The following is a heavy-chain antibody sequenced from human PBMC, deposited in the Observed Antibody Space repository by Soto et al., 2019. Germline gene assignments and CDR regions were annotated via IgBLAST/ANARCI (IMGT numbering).Heavy chain of an antibody. V-gene: IGHV3-74*01. CDR3: ARSRGAGYSSAWYNYYFMDV. CDR1: GFTFSSYW. CDR2: INSDGSST. D-gene: IGHD6-19*01. Sequence: GGSLRLSCAASGFTFSSYWMHWVRQAPGKGLVWVSRINSDGSSTNYADSVKGRFTISRDNAKNTLYLQMNSLRAEDTAVYYCARSRGAGYSSAWYNYYFMDVWGKGTTVTVYS. J-gene: IGHJ6*03.